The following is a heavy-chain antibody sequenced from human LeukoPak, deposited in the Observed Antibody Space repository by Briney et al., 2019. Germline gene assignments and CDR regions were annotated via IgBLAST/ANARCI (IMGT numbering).Heavy chain of an antibody. J-gene: IGHJ5*02. Sequence: IASIYYSGSTYYNPSLKSRVTISVDTSKNQFSLKLSSVTAADTAVYYCARERSGYSNWFDPWGQGTLVTVSS. CDR2: IYYSGST. V-gene: IGHV4-39*07. D-gene: IGHD3-22*01. CDR3: ARERSGYSNWFDP.